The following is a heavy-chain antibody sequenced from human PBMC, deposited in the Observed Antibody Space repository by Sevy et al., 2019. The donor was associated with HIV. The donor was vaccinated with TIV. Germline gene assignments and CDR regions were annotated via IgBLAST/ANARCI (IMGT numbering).Heavy chain of an antibody. Sequence: GGSLRLSCAVSGFTFRNFWMSWVRQAPGKGLEWVAVISYDGSNKYYADSVKGRFTISRDNSKNTLYLQMNSLRAEDTAVYYCARDIFGGDFWSGITFYYYYYYGMDVWGQGTTVTVSS. CDR1: GFTFRNFW. CDR3: ARDIFGGDFWSGITFYYYYYYGMDV. J-gene: IGHJ6*02. CDR2: ISYDGSNK. D-gene: IGHD3-3*01. V-gene: IGHV3-30-3*01.